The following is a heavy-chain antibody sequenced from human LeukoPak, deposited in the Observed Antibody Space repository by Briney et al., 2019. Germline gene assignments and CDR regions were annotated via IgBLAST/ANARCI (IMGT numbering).Heavy chain of an antibody. V-gene: IGHV4-39*01. CDR3: ATNTYYYGSGSYYGWFDH. D-gene: IGHD3-10*01. CDR2: IYYSGST. CDR1: GGSISSSSYY. Sequence: SETLSLTCTVSGGSISSSSYYWGWLRQPPGKGLEWIGSIYYSGSTYYNPSLKSRVTISVDTSKDQFSLKLSSVTAADTAVYYCATNTYYYGSGSYYGWFDHWGQGTLVTVSS. J-gene: IGHJ5*02.